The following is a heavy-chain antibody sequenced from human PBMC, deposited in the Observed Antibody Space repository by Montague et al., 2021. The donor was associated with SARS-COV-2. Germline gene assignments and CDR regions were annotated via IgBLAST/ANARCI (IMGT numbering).Heavy chain of an antibody. Sequence: SETLSLTCAVSGYSISSSNWWGWIRQPPGKGLERIGYIYYSGSTYYNPSLKSRVTMSVDTSKNQFSLKLSSVTAVDTAVYYCATGFSGYSSSWFDKPLLEVEHAGPEFDYWGQGTPVTVSS. D-gene: IGHD6-13*01. CDR2: IYYSGST. V-gene: IGHV4-28*01. CDR3: ATGFSGYSSSWFDKPLLEVEHAGPEFDY. J-gene: IGHJ4*02. CDR1: GYSISSSNW.